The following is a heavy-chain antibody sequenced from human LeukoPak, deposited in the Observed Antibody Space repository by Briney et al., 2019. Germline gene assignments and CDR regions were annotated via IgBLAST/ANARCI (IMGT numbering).Heavy chain of an antibody. J-gene: IGHJ2*01. CDR2: INHSGST. CDR3: ARRRVVVVAATVPSLKRYWYFDL. CDR1: GGSFSGYY. D-gene: IGHD2-15*01. Sequence: SETLSLTXAVYGGSFSGYYWSWIRQPPGKGLEWIGEINHSGSTNYNPSLKSRVTISVDTSKNQFSLKLSSVTAADTAVYYCARRRVVVVAATVPSLKRYWYFDLWGRGTLVTVSS. V-gene: IGHV4-34*01.